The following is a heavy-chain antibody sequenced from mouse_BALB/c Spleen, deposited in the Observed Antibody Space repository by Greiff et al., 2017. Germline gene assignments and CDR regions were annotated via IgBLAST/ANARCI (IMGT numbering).Heavy chain of an antibody. V-gene: IGHV5-15*02. CDR2: ISNLAYSI. Sequence: EVQVVESGGGLVQPGGSRKLSCAASGFTFSDYGMAWVRQAPGKGPEWVAFISNLAYSIYYADTVTGRFTISRENAKNTLYLEMSSLRSEDTAMYYCARELTGFYALDYWGQGTSVTVSS. D-gene: IGHD4-1*01. J-gene: IGHJ4*01. CDR3: ARELTGFYALDY. CDR1: GFTFSDYG.